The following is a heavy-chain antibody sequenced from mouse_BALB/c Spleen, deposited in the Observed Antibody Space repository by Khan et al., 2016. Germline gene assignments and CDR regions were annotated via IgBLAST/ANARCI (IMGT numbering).Heavy chain of an antibody. CDR3: ARGLYYYGSSYYAMDY. CDR2: IDPANGNT. V-gene: IGHV14-3*02. J-gene: IGHJ4*01. Sequence: EVQLQESGAESVKPGASVKLSCTATGFNIKDTYMYWVKQRPEQGLEWIGRIDPANGNTKYVPKFQGKATITAATSSNTAYLQLSSLTSEDTAVYYCARGLYYYGSSYYAMDYWGQGTSVTVSS. CDR1: GFNIKDTY. D-gene: IGHD1-1*01.